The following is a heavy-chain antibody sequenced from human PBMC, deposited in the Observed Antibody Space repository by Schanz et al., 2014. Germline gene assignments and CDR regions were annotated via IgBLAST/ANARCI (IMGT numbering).Heavy chain of an antibody. D-gene: IGHD6-19*01. J-gene: IGHJ4*02. V-gene: IGHV3-23*01. Sequence: EVQLLDSGGGLVQPGGSLRLSCAASGFTFSTYAMSWVRQAPGKGLEWVSAISGSGGSTYYADSVKGRFTISRDNSKNTLYLQMNSLRAEDTSVYYCAIIGVMVAVAGTRADYWGQGTQVTVSS. CDR2: ISGSGGST. CDR3: AIIGVMVAVAGTRADY. CDR1: GFTFSTYA.